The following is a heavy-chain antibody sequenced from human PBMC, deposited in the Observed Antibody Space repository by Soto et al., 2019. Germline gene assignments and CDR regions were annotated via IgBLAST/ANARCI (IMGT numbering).Heavy chain of an antibody. Sequence: SETLSLTCAVYGGSFSGYYWSWIRQPPGKGLEWIGEINHSGSTNYNPSLKSRVTISVDTSKNQFSLKLSSVTAADTAVYYCARVVVTAIQGEWFDPWGQGTLVTVSS. CDR2: INHSGST. V-gene: IGHV4-34*01. D-gene: IGHD2-21*02. CDR3: ARVVVTAIQGEWFDP. CDR1: GGSFSGYY. J-gene: IGHJ5*02.